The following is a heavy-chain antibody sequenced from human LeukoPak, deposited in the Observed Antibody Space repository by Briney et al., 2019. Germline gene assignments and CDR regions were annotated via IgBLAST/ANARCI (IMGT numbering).Heavy chain of an antibody. CDR1: GFTFTSSA. J-gene: IGHJ4*02. CDR2: IVVGSGNT. CDR3: AADPLFNYYGSGSYPNPDY. V-gene: IGHV1-58*01. D-gene: IGHD3-10*01. Sequence: SVTVSCKASGFTFTSSAVQWVRQPRGQRLEWLGWIVVGSGNTNYAQKFQERVTITRDMSTSTAYMELSSLRSEDTAVYYCAADPLFNYYGSGSYPNPDYWGQGTLVTVSS.